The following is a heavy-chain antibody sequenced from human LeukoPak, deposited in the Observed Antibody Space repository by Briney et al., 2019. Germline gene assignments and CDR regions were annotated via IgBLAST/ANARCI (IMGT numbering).Heavy chain of an antibody. D-gene: IGHD2-15*01. J-gene: IGHJ4*02. CDR1: GFTFSSYW. CDR3: ARDNCSGGSCYGLFDY. Sequence: PGGSLRLSCAASGFTFSSYWMSWVRQAPGKGLEWVANIKQDGSEKYYVDSVKGRFTISRDNAKNSLYLQMNSLRAEDTAVYYCARDNCSGGSCYGLFDYWGQGTLVTVSS. V-gene: IGHV3-7*01. CDR2: IKQDGSEK.